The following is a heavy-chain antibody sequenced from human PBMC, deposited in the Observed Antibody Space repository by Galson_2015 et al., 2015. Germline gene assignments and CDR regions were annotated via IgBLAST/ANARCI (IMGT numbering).Heavy chain of an antibody. CDR1: GFTVSSNY. D-gene: IGHD2-15*01. CDR2: MYSGGSV. J-gene: IGHJ3*01. Sequence: SLRLSCAASGFTVSSNYMSWVRQAPGKGLEWVSIMYSGGSVYYADSVKGRFIISRDNSKNILYLQMISLRAEDTAVYYCARDKDGGFDAFDFWGQGTRVTVSS. CDR3: ARDKDGGFDAFDF. V-gene: IGHV3-53*01.